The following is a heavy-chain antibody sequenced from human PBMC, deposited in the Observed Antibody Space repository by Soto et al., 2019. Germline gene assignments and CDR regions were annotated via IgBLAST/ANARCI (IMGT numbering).Heavy chain of an antibody. J-gene: IGHJ4*02. CDR1: GGFTSTNNW. D-gene: IGHD3-10*01. CDR2: AYHSGST. CDR3: ARSPPSSYYGGSGTFDC. V-gene: IGHV4-4*02. Sequence: SETLSLTCAVSGGFTSTNNWWSWVRQPPGKGLEWIGDAYHSGSTEYNPSLKSRVSISVDKSKNQISLKLTSATAADTAVYYCARSPPSSYYGGSGTFDCWGQGTLVTVSS.